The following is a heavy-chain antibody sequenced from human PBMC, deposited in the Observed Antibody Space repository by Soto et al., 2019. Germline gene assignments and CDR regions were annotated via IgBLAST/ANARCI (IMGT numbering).Heavy chain of an antibody. J-gene: IGHJ5*02. CDR2: INHSGST. V-gene: IGHV4-34*01. Sequence: QVQLQQWGAGLLKPSETLSLTCAVYGGSFSGYYWSWIRQPPGKGLEWIGEINHSGSTNYNPSLKRRATITADTAKNQFSRKLSSVTAANTAVYYCARRNYYRSSWREINWFDPWGQGTLVTVSS. CDR3: ARRNYYRSSWREINWFDP. D-gene: IGHD6-13*01. CDR1: GGSFSGYY.